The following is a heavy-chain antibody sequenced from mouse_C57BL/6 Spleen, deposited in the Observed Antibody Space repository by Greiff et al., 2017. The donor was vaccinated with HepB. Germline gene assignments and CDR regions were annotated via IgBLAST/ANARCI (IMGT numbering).Heavy chain of an antibody. V-gene: IGHV1-72*01. Sequence: VQLQQPGAALVKPGASVKLSCKASGYTFTSYWMHWVKQRTGRGLEWIGRIDPHSGGTKYNEKFKSKATLTVDKPSSTAYMQLSSLTSEDSAVYYGAREGALYGSSYRGSMDYWGQGTSVTVSS. CDR2: IDPHSGGT. CDR1: GYTFTSYW. CDR3: AREGALYGSSYRGSMDY. J-gene: IGHJ4*01. D-gene: IGHD1-1*01.